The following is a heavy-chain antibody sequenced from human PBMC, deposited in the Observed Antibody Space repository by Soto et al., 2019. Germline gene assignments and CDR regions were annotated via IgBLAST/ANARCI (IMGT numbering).Heavy chain of an antibody. D-gene: IGHD2-2*01. CDR1: GGTFSSYA. CDR2: IIPIFGTA. Sequence: SVKVSCKASGGTFSSYAISWVRQAPGQGLEWMGGIIPIFGTANYAQKFQGRVTITADESTSTAYMELSSLRSEDTAVYYCARDRLSVSLRYCSSTSCYYYFDYWGQGTLVTVSS. CDR3: ARDRLSVSLRYCSSTSCYYYFDY. V-gene: IGHV1-69*13. J-gene: IGHJ4*02.